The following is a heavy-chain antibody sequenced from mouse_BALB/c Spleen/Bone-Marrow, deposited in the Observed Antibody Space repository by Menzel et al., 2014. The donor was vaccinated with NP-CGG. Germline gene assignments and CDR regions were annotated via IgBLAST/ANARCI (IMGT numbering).Heavy chain of an antibody. J-gene: IGHJ2*01. V-gene: IGHV1-80*01. D-gene: IGHD2-10*02. Sequence: QVQLKQSGAELVRPGSSVKISCKASGYPFSSYWMNWVKPRPGQGLEWIGQIYPGDGETNYNGKFKGNATLTADKSSSTAYMQLISLTSEDSAVYFCARKYGDYWGQGTTLTVSS. CDR3: ARKYGDY. CDR1: GYPFSSYW. CDR2: IYPGDGET.